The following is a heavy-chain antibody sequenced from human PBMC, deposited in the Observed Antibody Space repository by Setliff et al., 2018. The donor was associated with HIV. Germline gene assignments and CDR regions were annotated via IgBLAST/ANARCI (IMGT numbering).Heavy chain of an antibody. J-gene: IGHJ5*02. CDR3: ARPHSGRGGGAYFDP. V-gene: IGHV4-61*09. CDR1: GVSISSANYF. Sequence: PSETLSLTCTVSGVSISSANYFWNWIRQPAGKGLEWIGHIYTTGRTNYNPSLKSRVTISLDTSKNQFFLKLTSVTAADTAVYYCARPHSGRGGGAYFDPWGQGILVTVPQ. D-gene: IGHD6-19*01. CDR2: IYTTGRT.